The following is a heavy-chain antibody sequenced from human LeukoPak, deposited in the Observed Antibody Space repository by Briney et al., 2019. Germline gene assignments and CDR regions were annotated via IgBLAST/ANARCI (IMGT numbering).Heavy chain of an antibody. D-gene: IGHD2-21*01. V-gene: IGHV3-74*01. CDR1: GLTFSNVW. Sequence: GGSLRLSCEVSGLTFSNVWMHWVRQAPGQGLVWVSRINTAGSTVYADPVKGRFTISRDNAKIMVYLQMNSLRAEDTAVYYCASFRDTDNWGRGTMVTVSS. J-gene: IGHJ3*01. CDR3: ASFRDTDN. CDR2: INTAGST.